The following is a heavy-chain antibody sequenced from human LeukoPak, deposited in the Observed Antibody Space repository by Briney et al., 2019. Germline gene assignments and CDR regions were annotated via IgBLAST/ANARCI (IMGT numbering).Heavy chain of an antibody. D-gene: IGHD6-13*01. V-gene: IGHV3-21*04. CDR1: GFTFSSYS. CDR2: ISSSSSYI. CDR3: AKDVGSSWSYYFDY. J-gene: IGHJ4*02. Sequence: GGSLRLSCAASGFTFSSYSMNWFRQAPGKGLEWVSSISSSSSYIYYADSVKGRFTISRDNAKNSLYLQMNSLRAEDTAVYYCAKDVGSSWSYYFDYWGQGTLVTVSS.